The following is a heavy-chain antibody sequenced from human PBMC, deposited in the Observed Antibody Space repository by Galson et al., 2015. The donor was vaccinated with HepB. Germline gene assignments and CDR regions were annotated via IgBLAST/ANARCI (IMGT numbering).Heavy chain of an antibody. V-gene: IGHV3-23*01. CDR3: ARRPAELVFDI. CDR1: GFTFSSHA. J-gene: IGHJ3*02. D-gene: IGHD6-19*01. Sequence: SLRLSCAASGFTFSSHAMYWVRQAPGKGLEWVSTITESGDTTYYADSVKGRFTISRDNSKNTLYLQFNSLRVEDTAVYYCARRPAELVFDIWGQGTMVTVSS. CDR2: ITESGDTT.